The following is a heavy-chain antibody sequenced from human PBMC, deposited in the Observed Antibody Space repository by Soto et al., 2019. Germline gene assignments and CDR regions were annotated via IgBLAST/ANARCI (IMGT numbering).Heavy chain of an antibody. D-gene: IGHD3-22*01. J-gene: IGHJ3*02. V-gene: IGHV4-34*01. CDR1: GGSFSGHY. CDR2: INHSGST. Sequence: SETLSLTCAVYGGSFSGHYWSWIRQPPGKGLEWIGEINHSGSTNYNPSLKSRVTISVDTSKNQFSLKLSSVTAADTAVYYCAGVRATYYYDSSGYYYGAFDIWGQGTMVTVSS. CDR3: AGVRATYYYDSSGYYYGAFDI.